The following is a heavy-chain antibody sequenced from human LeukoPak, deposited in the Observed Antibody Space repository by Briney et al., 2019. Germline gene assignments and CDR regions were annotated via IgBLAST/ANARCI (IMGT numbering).Heavy chain of an antibody. CDR1: GGSISSGGYY. Sequence: SETLSLTCTVSGGSISSGGYYWSWIRQPPGKGLEWIGSIYHSGSTYYNPSLKSRVTISVDTSKNQFSLKLSSVTAADTAVYYCARGPFYGDYDYWGQGTLVTVPS. J-gene: IGHJ4*02. CDR3: ARGPFYGDYDY. D-gene: IGHD4-17*01. CDR2: IYHSGST. V-gene: IGHV4-39*07.